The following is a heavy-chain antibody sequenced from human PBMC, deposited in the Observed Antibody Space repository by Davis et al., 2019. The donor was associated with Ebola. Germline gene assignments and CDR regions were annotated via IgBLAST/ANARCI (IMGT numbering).Heavy chain of an antibody. V-gene: IGHV3-7*01. CDR3: ARDNWYKNDN. J-gene: IGHJ4*02. CDR1: GLSIHMFW. Sequence: GESLKISCTASGLSIHMFWMTWVRQAPGKGLEWVANIKQDGSVTYYVDSVKGRFTISRDNAKNSLYLQMNSLRDEDTAMHYCARDNWYKNDNWGQGTLVTVSS. CDR2: IKQDGSVT. D-gene: IGHD1/OR15-1a*01.